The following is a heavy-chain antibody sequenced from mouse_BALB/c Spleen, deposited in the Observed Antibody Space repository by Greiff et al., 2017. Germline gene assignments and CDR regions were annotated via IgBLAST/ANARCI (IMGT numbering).Heavy chain of an antibody. Sequence: QVQLQQSGAELAKPGASVKMSCKASGYTFTSYWMHWVKQRPGQGLEWIGYINPSTGYTEYNQKFKDKATLTADKSSSTAYMQLSSLTSEDSAVYYCARAYRYDAYYYAMDYWGQGTSVTVSS. CDR3: ARAYRYDAYYYAMDY. V-gene: IGHV1-7*01. CDR2: INPSTGYT. J-gene: IGHJ4*01. CDR1: GYTFTSYW. D-gene: IGHD2-14*01.